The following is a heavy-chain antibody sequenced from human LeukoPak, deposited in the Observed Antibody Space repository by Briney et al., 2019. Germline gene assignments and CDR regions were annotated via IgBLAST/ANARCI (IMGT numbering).Heavy chain of an antibody. CDR1: GFTFSSYA. CDR3: ARHTYGYSFYYYMDV. CDR2: ISTSGSTI. D-gene: IGHD5-18*01. V-gene: IGHV3-48*04. J-gene: IGHJ6*03. Sequence: GGSLRLSCAASGFTFSSYAMSWVRQAPGKGLEWVSYISTSGSTIYYADSVKGRFTISRDNAKNSLYLQMNSLRAEDTAVYYCARHTYGYSFYYYMDVWGKGTTVTISS.